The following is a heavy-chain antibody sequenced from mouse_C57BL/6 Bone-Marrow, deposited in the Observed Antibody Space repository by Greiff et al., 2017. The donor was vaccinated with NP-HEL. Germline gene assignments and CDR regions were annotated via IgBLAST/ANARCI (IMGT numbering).Heavy chain of an antibody. CDR3: AGYDCGSGGWYFDV. CDR2: IDPNSGGT. J-gene: IGHJ1*03. V-gene: IGHV1-72*01. Sequence: QVQLKQPGADLVKPGASVKLSCKASGYTFTSYWMHWVKQRPGRGLEWIGRIDPNSGGTKFNEKFKTKATLTVDKPSSTAYMQLSSLTSEDSAVYYCAGYDCGSGGWYFDVWGTGTTVTVSA. CDR1: GYTFTSYW. D-gene: IGHD1-1*01.